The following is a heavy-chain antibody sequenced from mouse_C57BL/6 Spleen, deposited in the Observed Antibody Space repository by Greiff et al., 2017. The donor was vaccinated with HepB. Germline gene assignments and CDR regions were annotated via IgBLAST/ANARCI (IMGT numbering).Heavy chain of an antibody. Sequence: VQLQQSGAELVKPGASVKMSCKASGYTFTTYTIEWMKQNHGQSLEWIGNFHPYNDDTKYNEKFKGKATLTVEKSSSTVYLELSRLTSDDSAVYDGARRSSGYGWFAYWGKGTLVTVSA. D-gene: IGHD3-2*02. J-gene: IGHJ3*01. CDR3: ARRSSGYGWFAY. CDR1: GYTFTTYT. V-gene: IGHV1-47*01. CDR2: FHPYNDDT.